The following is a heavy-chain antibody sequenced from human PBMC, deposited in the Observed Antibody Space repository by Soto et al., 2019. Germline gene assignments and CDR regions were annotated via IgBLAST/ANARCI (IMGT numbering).Heavy chain of an antibody. V-gene: IGHV4-34*01. D-gene: IGHD6-13*01. CDR2: INHSGST. Sequence: PSETLSLTCAVYCGSFSGYYWSWIRQPPGKGLEWIGEINHSGSTNYNPSLKSRVTISVDTSKNQFSLKLSSVTAADTAVYYCARGRHGAAGLHDAFDIWGQGTMVTVSS. J-gene: IGHJ3*02. CDR1: CGSFSGYY. CDR3: ARGRHGAAGLHDAFDI.